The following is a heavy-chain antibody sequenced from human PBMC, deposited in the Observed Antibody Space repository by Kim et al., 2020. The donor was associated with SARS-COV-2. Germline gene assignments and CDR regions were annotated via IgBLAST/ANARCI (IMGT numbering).Heavy chain of an antibody. D-gene: IGHD1-26*01. J-gene: IGHJ4*02. CDR2: ISSSSSYI. V-gene: IGHV3-21*01. CDR1: GFTFSSYS. CDR3: AREGPALGHYFDY. Sequence: GGSLRLSCAASGFTFSSYSMNWVRQAPGKGLEWVSSISSSSSYIYYADSVKGRFTISRDNAKNSLYLQMNSLRAEDTAVYYCAREGPALGHYFDYWGQGTLVTVSS.